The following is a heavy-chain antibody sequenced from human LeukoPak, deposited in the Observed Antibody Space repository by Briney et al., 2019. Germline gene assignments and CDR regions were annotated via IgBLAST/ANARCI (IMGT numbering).Heavy chain of an antibody. CDR2: IVSSGSTI. D-gene: IGHD1-26*01. Sequence: GGSLRLSCAASGFTFSSYSMNWVRQAPGKGLEWVSYIVSSGSTIYYADSVKGRFTISRDNAKNSLYLQMNSLRADDTGVYFCARVLGASPFDYWGQGTLVTVSS. J-gene: IGHJ4*02. CDR1: GFTFSSYS. CDR3: ARVLGASPFDY. V-gene: IGHV3-48*04.